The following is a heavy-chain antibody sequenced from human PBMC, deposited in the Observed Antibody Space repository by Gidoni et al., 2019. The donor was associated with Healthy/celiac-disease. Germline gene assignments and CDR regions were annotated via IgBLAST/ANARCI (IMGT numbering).Heavy chain of an antibody. CDR1: GFPFSSYA. D-gene: IGHD3-10*01. J-gene: IGHJ4*02. CDR3: AKDRSGSQKGEYDY. V-gene: IGHV3-23*01. Sequence: EVQLLESGGGLVQPGGSLRLSCAASGFPFSSYAMSWVRQAPGQGLEWVSAISGSGGSTYYADSVKGRFTISRDNSKNTLYLQMNSLRAEDTAVYYCAKDRSGSQKGEYDYWGQGTLVTVSS. CDR2: ISGSGGST.